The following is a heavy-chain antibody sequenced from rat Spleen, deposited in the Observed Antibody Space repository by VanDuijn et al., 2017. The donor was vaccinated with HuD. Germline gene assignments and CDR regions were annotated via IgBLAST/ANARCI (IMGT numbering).Heavy chain of an antibody. D-gene: IGHD1-2*01. J-gene: IGHJ2*01. CDR1: GFTFSDYY. CDR3: TRCLYYYSSSPFDY. CDR2: INYDGTNI. Sequence: EVQLVESGGGLVQPGRSMKLSCAVSGFTFSDYYMAWVRQAPTKGLEWVASINYDGTNIHYRDSVKGRFTISRYNARNTLYLQMNSLRSEDTATYYGTRCLYYYSSSPFDYWGQGVMVTVSS. V-gene: IGHV5-22*01.